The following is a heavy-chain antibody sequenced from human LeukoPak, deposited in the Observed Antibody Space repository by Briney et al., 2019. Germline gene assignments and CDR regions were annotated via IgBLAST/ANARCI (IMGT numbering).Heavy chain of an antibody. D-gene: IGHD3-16*02. V-gene: IGHV5-51*01. J-gene: IGHJ4*02. CDR3: ARVITFGGVVVAFDY. Sequence: RPGESLKISCKGSGYSFTSYRIGWVRQMPGKGLEWMGIIYPADSDTRYSPSFQGQVTFSVDKSISTAYLQWGSLKASDTAIYYCARVITFGGVVVAFDYWGQGTLVTVSS. CDR2: IYPADSDT. CDR1: GYSFTSYR.